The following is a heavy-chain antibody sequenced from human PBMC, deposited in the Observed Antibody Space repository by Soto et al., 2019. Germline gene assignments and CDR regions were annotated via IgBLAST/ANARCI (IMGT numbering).Heavy chain of an antibody. J-gene: IGHJ6*02. CDR3: ERFDTKLEADGYYYYGMDV. D-gene: IGHD6-13*01. V-gene: IGHV5-10-1*01. CDR1: GYSFTSYW. CDR2: IDPSDSYT. Sequence: GESLKISCKGSGYSFTSYWTSWVRQMPGKGLEWMGRIDPSDSYTNYSPSFQGHVTISADKSISTAYLQWSSLKASDTAMYYCERFDTKLEADGYYYYGMDVWGQGTTVTVSS.